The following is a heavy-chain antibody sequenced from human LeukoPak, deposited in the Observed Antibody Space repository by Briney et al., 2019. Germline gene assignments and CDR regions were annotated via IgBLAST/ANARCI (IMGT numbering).Heavy chain of an antibody. V-gene: IGHV3-7*01. Sequence: GGSLRLSCAASGFTFSSYWMTWVRQAPGKGLEWVANIKQDGSEKYYADSVKGRFTISRDNAKNSLYLQMNSLRAEDTAVYYCARYSSSWRGRISAFDIWGQGTMVTVSS. J-gene: IGHJ3*02. CDR3: ARYSSSWRGRISAFDI. CDR2: IKQDGSEK. D-gene: IGHD6-13*01. CDR1: GFTFSSYW.